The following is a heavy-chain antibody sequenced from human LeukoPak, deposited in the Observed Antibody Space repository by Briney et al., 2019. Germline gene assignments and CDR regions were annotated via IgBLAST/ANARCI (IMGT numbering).Heavy chain of an antibody. CDR3: ARSVTGTNYFDY. CDR1: GLTFSRYG. Sequence: PGGSLRLSCAASGLTFSRYGMHWVRQAPGKGLEWVAVIWYDGSNKYYADSVKGRFTISGDNSKNTLYLQMNSLRAEDTAVYYCARSVTGTNYFDYWGQGTLVTVSS. CDR2: IWYDGSNK. J-gene: IGHJ4*02. V-gene: IGHV3-33*01. D-gene: IGHD1-20*01.